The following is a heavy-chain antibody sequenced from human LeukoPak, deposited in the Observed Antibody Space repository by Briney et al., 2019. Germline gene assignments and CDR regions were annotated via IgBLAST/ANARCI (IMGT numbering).Heavy chain of an antibody. CDR1: GGSISSYY. Sequence: PSETLSLTCTVSGGSISSYYWSWIRQPPGKGLEWIGYIYNTGSTNYNPSLKSRVTIPVDTSKNQFSLKLRSVTAADTAVYYCARIPPYQVLRDIVGDTGDKWGQGTLVTVSS. D-gene: IGHD1-26*01. CDR3: ARIPPYQVLRDIVGDTGDK. V-gene: IGHV4-4*08. CDR2: IYNTGST. J-gene: IGHJ4*02.